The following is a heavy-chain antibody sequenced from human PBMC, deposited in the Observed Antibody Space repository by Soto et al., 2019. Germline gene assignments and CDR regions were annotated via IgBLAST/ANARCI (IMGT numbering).Heavy chain of an antibody. D-gene: IGHD4-17*01. Sequence: QVQLQESGPGLVKPSETLSLTCTVSGGSISSYYWSWIRQPPGKGLEWIGYIYYSGSTNYNPSLRTRITIPVDTSKNQFSLKLSSVTAADTAVYYCARHESRHGDYDYWGQGTLVTGSS. V-gene: IGHV4-59*08. J-gene: IGHJ4*02. CDR3: ARHESRHGDYDY. CDR1: GGSISSYY. CDR2: IYYSGST.